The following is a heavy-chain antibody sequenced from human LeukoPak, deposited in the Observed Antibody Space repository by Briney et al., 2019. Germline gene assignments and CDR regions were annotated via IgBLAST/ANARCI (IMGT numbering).Heavy chain of an antibody. CDR3: AKPLYSSGYNSYFDP. D-gene: IGHD6-19*01. Sequence: GGSLRLSCAASGFTFSSYAMSWVRQAPGKGLEWVSVISGSGGRTYYADSVKGRFTISRDNSKNTLYLQMNSLRAEDTAVYYCAKPLYSSGYNSYFDPWGQGTLATVSS. CDR2: ISGSGGRT. V-gene: IGHV3-23*01. CDR1: GFTFSSYA. J-gene: IGHJ5*02.